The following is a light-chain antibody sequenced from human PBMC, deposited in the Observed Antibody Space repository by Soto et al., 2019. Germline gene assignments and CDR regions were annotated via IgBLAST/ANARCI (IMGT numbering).Light chain of an antibody. CDR2: DVT. V-gene: IGLV2-14*01. CDR3: CSYTDIALDVV. Sequence: QSALTQPASVSGSPGQSITISCTGTSSDIGDYDYVSWYQHLPGKAPKLLIFDVTHRPSGVSDRFSGSKSVNTASLTISGVRPEDEADYYCCSYTDIALDVVFGGGTKLTVL. CDR1: SSDIGDYDY. J-gene: IGLJ2*01.